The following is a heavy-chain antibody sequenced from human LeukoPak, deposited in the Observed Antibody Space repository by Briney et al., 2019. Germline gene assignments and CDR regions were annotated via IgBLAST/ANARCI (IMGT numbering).Heavy chain of an antibody. CDR2: IYYSGST. V-gene: IGHV4-39*01. D-gene: IGHD5-12*01. Sequence: SETLSLTCTVSGGSVSSGNYYWGWIRQPPGKGLEWIGSIYYSGSTYYNPSLKSRVTISVDTSKNQFSLKLSSVTAADTAVYYCARRDKRLRYPNWFDPWGQGTLVTVSS. J-gene: IGHJ5*02. CDR3: ARRDKRLRYPNWFDP. CDR1: GGSVSSGNYY.